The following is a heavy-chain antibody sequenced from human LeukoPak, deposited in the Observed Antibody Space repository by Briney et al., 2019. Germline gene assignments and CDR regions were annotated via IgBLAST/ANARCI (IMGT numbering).Heavy chain of an antibody. J-gene: IGHJ6*04. V-gene: IGHV3-11*06. Sequence: GGSLRLSCAASGFTFSDYYRSWIRQAPGKGLEWVSYISSSSSYTNYADSVKGRFTISRDNAKNSLYLQMNSLRAEDTAVYYCARGGYCSSTSCYPDLNYYGMDVWGKGTTVTVSS. CDR2: ISSSSSYT. D-gene: IGHD2-2*01. CDR1: GFTFSDYY. CDR3: ARGGYCSSTSCYPDLNYYGMDV.